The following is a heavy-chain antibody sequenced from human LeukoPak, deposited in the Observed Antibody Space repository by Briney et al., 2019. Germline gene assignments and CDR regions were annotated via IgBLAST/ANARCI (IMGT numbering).Heavy chain of an antibody. CDR2: ITNAGETT. D-gene: IGHD3-10*01. CDR1: GFTFSSYG. J-gene: IGHJ5*02. CDR3: ARRPGGWFDP. Sequence: GGSLRLSCAAFGFTFSSYGIHWVRQAPGKGLEWVSSITNAGETTYYSDSVKGRFTISRDNPESKLYLQMNSLGDEDTAVYFCARRPGGWFDPWGPGTLVTVSS. V-gene: IGHV3-23*01.